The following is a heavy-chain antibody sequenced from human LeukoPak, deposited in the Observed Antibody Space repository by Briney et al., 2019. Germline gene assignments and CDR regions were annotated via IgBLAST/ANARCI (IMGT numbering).Heavy chain of an antibody. CDR3: ARVDYGDYAGYYYYMDV. D-gene: IGHD4-17*01. V-gene: IGHV4-39*01. CDR2: IYYSGST. Sequence: PSETLSLTCTVSGGSISSSSYYWGWIRQPPGKGLEWIGSIYYSGSTYYNPSLKSRVTISVGTSKNQFSLKLSSVTAADTAVYYCARVDYGDYAGYYYYMDVWGKGTTVTISS. J-gene: IGHJ6*03. CDR1: GGSISSSSYY.